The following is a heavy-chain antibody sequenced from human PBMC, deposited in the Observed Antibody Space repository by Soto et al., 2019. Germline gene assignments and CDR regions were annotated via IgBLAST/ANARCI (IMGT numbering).Heavy chain of an antibody. V-gene: IGHV3-23*01. Sequence: VQMLESGGGLVQPGGSLRLSCAASGFTFSSYAMSWVGQAPGKGLEWVSVISGSGAGTYYADSVKGRFTISRDNSKNTLYLQMNSLRAEDTAVYYCAKCNYYDSTGYIGWFDPWGQGTLVTVSS. D-gene: IGHD3-22*01. J-gene: IGHJ5*02. CDR1: GFTFSSYA. CDR3: AKCNYYDSTGYIGWFDP. CDR2: ISGSGAGT.